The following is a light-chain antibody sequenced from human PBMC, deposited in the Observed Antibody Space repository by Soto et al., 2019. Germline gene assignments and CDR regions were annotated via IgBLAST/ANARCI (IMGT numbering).Light chain of an antibody. J-gene: IGKJ4*01. CDR2: AAS. V-gene: IGKV3-20*01. CDR3: QQYGSSPPFA. Sequence: EIVLTQSPGTLSLSPGERATLFCRASQGVSRSYFAWYQQKPGQAPRLLIYAASSRATGVPDRFSGSGSGTDFTLTISRLEPEDIALYYFQQYGSSPPFACVGGTNIEIK. CDR1: QGVSRSY.